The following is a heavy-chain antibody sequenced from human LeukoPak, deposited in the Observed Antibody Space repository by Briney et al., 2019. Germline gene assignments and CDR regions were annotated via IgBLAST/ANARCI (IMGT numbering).Heavy chain of an antibody. Sequence: PGGSLRLSCAASGFTVSSTYMNWVRQAPGKGLEWVSIMYSGGNTYYADSVKGRFTISRDNSRNSLYLQMNSLRTEDTALYYCARFQALRGSFRGFDFWGQGTQVTVSP. CDR1: GFTVSSTY. V-gene: IGHV3-66*02. D-gene: IGHD1-26*01. CDR3: ARFQALRGSFRGFDF. J-gene: IGHJ4*02. CDR2: MYSGGNT.